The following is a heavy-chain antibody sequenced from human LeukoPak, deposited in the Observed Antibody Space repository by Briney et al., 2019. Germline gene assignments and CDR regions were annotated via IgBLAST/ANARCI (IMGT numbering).Heavy chain of an antibody. V-gene: IGHV1-2*02. CDR3: ARASCLRYWGQGTLVTFSSDV. D-gene: IGHD2-8*02. CDR1: GYTFTAYY. Sequence: ASVKVSCKASGYTFTAYYLHWVRQAPGQGLEWMGWINPDSGGTNYAQKFQGRVTMTRDTSISTGYMEVNRLTSDDTAIYYCARASCLRYWGQGTLVTFSSDVWGQGTTVTVS. CDR2: INPDSGGT. J-gene: IGHJ6*02.